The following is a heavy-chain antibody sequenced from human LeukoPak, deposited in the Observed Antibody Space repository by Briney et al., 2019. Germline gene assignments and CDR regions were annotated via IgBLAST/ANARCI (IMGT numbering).Heavy chain of an antibody. J-gene: IGHJ4*02. CDR1: GFTFSSYA. D-gene: IGHD2-2*01. CDR3: AKGPYAGVYYFDY. V-gene: IGHV3-23*01. CDR2: ISGSGGST. Sequence: GGSLRLSCAASGFTFSSYAMSWVRQAPGKGLEWVSAISGSGGSTYYADSVKGRFTISRDNSKNTLYLQMNGLRAEDTAVYYCAKGPYAGVYYFDYWGQGTLVTVSS.